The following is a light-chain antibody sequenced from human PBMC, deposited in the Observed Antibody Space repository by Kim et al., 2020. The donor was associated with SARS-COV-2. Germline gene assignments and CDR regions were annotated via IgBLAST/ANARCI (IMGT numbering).Light chain of an antibody. CDR3: QAWDSSTAVV. CDR2: QDS. Sequence: SPEQTACLTRAGHEWRHKYTSCYKQRPGQSPVLVMYQDSKRPSGIPERFSGANSGNTATLTISGTQGMDEADYYCQAWDSSTAVVFGGGTKLT. J-gene: IGLJ2*01. CDR1: EWRHKY. V-gene: IGLV3-1*01.